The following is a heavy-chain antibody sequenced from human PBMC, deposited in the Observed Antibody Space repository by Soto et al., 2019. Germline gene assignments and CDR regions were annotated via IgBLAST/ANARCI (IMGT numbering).Heavy chain of an antibody. J-gene: IGHJ6*02. V-gene: IGHV3-23*01. CDR1: GFTFSSYT. D-gene: IGHD2-2*01. Sequence: EVQLLESGGGLGQGGGSLRLSCAASGFTFSSYTMKWVRQAPGKGLEWVSLISARGGSTYYADSVKGRCTISRDNSKNTLYLQMNSLRAEDTGVYYCARDPPNDKTQLDYGMDVWGQGTAVTVSS. CDR2: ISARGGST. CDR3: ARDPPNDKTQLDYGMDV.